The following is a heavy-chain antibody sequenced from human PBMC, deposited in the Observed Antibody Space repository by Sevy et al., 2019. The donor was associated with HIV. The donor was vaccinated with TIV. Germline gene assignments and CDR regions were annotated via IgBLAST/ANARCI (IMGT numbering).Heavy chain of an antibody. D-gene: IGHD3-22*01. CDR2: FIPMFDTA. Sequence: AYVKVSCKASGGTFSNYAISWVRQVPGQGLEWMGGFIPMFDTANSAQKFQGRVTLTADGSTSTAYMELSSLRSEDTAVYYCASSYYESSGYSPLYYYGMDVWGQGTTVTVSS. J-gene: IGHJ6*02. CDR1: GGTFSNYA. V-gene: IGHV1-69*01. CDR3: ASSYYESSGYSPLYYYGMDV.